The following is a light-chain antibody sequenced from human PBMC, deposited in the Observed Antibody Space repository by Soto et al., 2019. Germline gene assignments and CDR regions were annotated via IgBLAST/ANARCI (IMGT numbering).Light chain of an antibody. CDR2: AAS. Sequence: DIQMTQSPSSLSASGGDRVTITCRASQGIRTYLIWYQQRQGKAPKLLMSAASNLASGVPSRFSGSGSGTEFTLPIISVQPEDFATYYCKQSYRTPYTFGQGTKLETK. CDR3: KQSYRTPYT. V-gene: IGKV1-39*01. J-gene: IGKJ2*01. CDR1: QGIRTY.